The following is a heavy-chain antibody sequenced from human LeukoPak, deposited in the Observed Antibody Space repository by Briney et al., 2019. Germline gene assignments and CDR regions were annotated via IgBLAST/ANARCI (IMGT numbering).Heavy chain of an antibody. CDR3: AREFDDSSGYGYYYYYGMDV. D-gene: IGHD3-22*01. CDR1: GFTFSSYS. J-gene: IGHJ6*02. CDR2: ISSSSSYI. Sequence: GGSLRLSCAASGFTFSSYSMNWVRQAPGKGLEWVSSISSSSSYIYYADSVKGRFTISRDNAKNSPYLQMNSLRAEDTAVYYCAREFDDSSGYGYYYYYGMDVWGQGTTVTVSS. V-gene: IGHV3-21*01.